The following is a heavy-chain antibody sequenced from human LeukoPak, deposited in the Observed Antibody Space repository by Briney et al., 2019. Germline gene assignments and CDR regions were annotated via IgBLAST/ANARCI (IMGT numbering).Heavy chain of an antibody. D-gene: IGHD3-3*01. Sequence: GGSLRLSFAASEFTVTTHYRTWFRQAPGRVLKWVSLIDGGGDTYYADSVKGRFTISRDNSKNTLYLQMNSLRPDDTAVYHCARDPWSKIFGGWGQGTLVTVSS. J-gene: IGHJ4*02. CDR2: IDGGGDT. CDR1: EFTVTTHY. CDR3: ARDPWSKIFGG. V-gene: IGHV3-66*02.